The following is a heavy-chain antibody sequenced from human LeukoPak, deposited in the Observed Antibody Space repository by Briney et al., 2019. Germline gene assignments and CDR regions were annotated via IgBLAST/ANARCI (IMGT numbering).Heavy chain of an antibody. CDR1: GFTFSTYS. CDR3: ARGLQGYEGFPESSYYYYYMDV. J-gene: IGHJ6*03. V-gene: IGHV4-34*01. D-gene: IGHD5-12*01. Sequence: GSLRLSCAASGFTFSTYSMNWVRQAPGKGLEWIGEINHSGSTNYNPSLKSRVTISVDTSKNQFSLKLSSVTAADTAVYYCARGLQGYEGFPESSYYYYYMDVWGKGTTVTVSS. CDR2: INHSGST.